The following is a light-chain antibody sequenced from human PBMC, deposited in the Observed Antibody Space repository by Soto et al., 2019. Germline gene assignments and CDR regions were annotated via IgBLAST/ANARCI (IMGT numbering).Light chain of an antibody. CDR2: TAS. CDR3: QQYNSYSPT. Sequence: DIQMTQSPSTLSASVGDRVTITCRASQSISSWLAWYQQKPGKAPKLLIYTASRLESGVPSRFSGSGSETEFPLTISGLQPGDSATYYCQQYNSYSPTFGQGTKVDIK. V-gene: IGKV1-5*03. CDR1: QSISSW. J-gene: IGKJ1*01.